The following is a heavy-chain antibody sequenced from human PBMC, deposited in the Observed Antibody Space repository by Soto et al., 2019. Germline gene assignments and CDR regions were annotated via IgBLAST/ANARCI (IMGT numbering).Heavy chain of an antibody. J-gene: IGHJ4*02. V-gene: IGHV4-30-2*01. CDR2: IDHSGST. CDR3: ARDPSGSGPNFDY. CDR1: GGSIRSGGYS. Sequence: QLQLQESGSGLVKPSQTVSLTCAVSGGSIRSGGYSWSWIRQPPGKGLEWIGYIDHSGSTYYTPSLKSRVNISVDTSKNQPSLKVSSVTAADTAVYYCARDPSGSGPNFDYWGQGALVIVSS. D-gene: IGHD3-10*01.